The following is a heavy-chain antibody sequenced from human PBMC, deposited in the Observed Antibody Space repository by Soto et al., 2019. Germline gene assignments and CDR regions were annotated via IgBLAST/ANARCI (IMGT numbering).Heavy chain of an antibody. V-gene: IGHV3-23*01. CDR1: GFTFSSYA. D-gene: IGHD6-13*01. CDR3: ARLDGWYSSSWYGRWFDP. J-gene: IGHJ5*02. CDR2: ISGSGGST. Sequence: PGGSLRLSCAASGFTFSSYAMSWVRQAPGKGLEWVSAISGSGGSTYYADSVKGRFTISRDNSKNTLYLQMNSLRAEDTAVYYCARLDGWYSSSWYGRWFDPWGQGTLVTVSS.